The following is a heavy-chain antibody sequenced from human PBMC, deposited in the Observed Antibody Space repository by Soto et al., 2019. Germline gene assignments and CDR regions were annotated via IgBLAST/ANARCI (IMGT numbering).Heavy chain of an antibody. V-gene: IGHV3-23*01. CDR3: AKAFYSSSSVGSHYYYGMDV. CDR2: ISGSGGST. J-gene: IGHJ6*02. Sequence: GGSLRLSCAASGFTFSSYAMSWVRQAPGKGLEWVSAISGSGGSTYYADSVKGRFTISRDNSKNTLCLQMNSLRAEDTAVYYCAKAFYSSSSVGSHYYYGMDVWGQGTTVTVSS. D-gene: IGHD6-6*01. CDR1: GFTFSSYA.